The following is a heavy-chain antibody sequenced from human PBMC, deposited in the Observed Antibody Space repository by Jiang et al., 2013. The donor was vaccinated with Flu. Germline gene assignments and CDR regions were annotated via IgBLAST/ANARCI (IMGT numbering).Heavy chain of an antibody. Sequence: GPGLVKPSETLSLTCSVSGASFTGYYWSWIRQPAGKGLEWIGRIYYASGNTYYNPSLRSRVSVSIDTSKNQFSLELNSVTAADTAVYYCARGRREVNSSPHTYFDYWGQGALVTVSS. CDR1: GASFTGYY. CDR2: IYYASGNT. D-gene: IGHD1/OR15-1a*01. J-gene: IGHJ4*02. CDR3: ARGRREVNSSPHTYFDY. V-gene: IGHV4-4*07.